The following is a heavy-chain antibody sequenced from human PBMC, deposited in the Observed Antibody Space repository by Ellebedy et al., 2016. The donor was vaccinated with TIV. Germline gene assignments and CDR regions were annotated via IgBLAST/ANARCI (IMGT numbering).Heavy chain of an antibody. CDR1: GFTFTRHS. CDR3: ANEQTPADGIYYFDY. D-gene: IGHD6-13*01. Sequence: GGSLRLSCVGYGFTFTRHSMAWVRQAPGKGLEWVSDISGYGSRAEYADSVKGRFTIARDNSRNILYLPMNRLRAEDTALYQCANEQTPADGIYYFDYWGQGTLVTVSS. V-gene: IGHV3-23*01. CDR2: ISGYGSRA. J-gene: IGHJ4*02.